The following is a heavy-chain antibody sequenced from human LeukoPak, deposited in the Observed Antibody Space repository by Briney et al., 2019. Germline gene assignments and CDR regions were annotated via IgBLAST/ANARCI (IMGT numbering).Heavy chain of an antibody. CDR3: ARQLGYCSSTSCYADKVDY. D-gene: IGHD2-2*01. Sequence: PSETLSLTCTVSGGPISSSRYFWGSIRQPPGKGLEWIVSIYYSGSTYYNPSLKSRVTISVDTSKNQFSLKLSSVTAADTAVYYCARQLGYCSSTSCYADKVDYWGQGTLVTVSS. CDR1: GGPISSSRYF. V-gene: IGHV4-39*01. CDR2: IYYSGST. J-gene: IGHJ4*02.